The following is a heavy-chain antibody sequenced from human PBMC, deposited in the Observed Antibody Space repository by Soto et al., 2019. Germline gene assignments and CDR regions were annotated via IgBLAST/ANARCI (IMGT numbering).Heavy chain of an antibody. V-gene: IGHV1-69*12. Sequence: QVQLVQAGAEGKKPGSSVKVSCKASGGTFSNHAINWVRQAPGQGLEWMGLIIPIFTTTDYARRFQGRVTITADESTITAYMELSSLKHDDTAVYYCAREVAADGTFREDVFDIWGQGTMVTVSS. J-gene: IGHJ3*02. CDR3: AREVAADGTFREDVFDI. D-gene: IGHD6-13*01. CDR2: IIPIFTTT. CDR1: GGTFSNHA.